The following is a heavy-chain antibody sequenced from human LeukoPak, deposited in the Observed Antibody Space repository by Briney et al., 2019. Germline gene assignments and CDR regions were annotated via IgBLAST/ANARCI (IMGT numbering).Heavy chain of an antibody. D-gene: IGHD5-24*01. CDR2: IIPIFGTA. V-gene: IGHV1-69*01. J-gene: IGHJ4*02. CDR1: GGTFSSYA. CDR3: ARGGGGYNLPYFDY. Sequence: ASVKVSCKASGGTFSSYAISWVRQAPRQGLEWMGGIIPIFGTANYAQKFQGRVTITADESTSTAYMELSSLRSEDTAVYYCARGGGGYNLPYFDYWGQGTLVTVSS.